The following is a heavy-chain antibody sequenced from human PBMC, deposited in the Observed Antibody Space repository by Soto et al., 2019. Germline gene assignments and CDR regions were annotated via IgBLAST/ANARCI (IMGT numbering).Heavy chain of an antibody. CDR1: GFTFSSYG. Sequence: GGSLRLSCAASGFTFSSYGMHWVRQAPGKGLEWVAVIFYDGINKYYADSVKGRFTISRDNSKNTLYLQMNSLRAEDTAVYYCEPDLIVRGPDYCGQGPLVTVSS. J-gene: IGHJ4*02. V-gene: IGHV3-33*01. CDR2: IFYDGINK. CDR3: EPDLIVRGPDY. D-gene: IGHD2-21*01.